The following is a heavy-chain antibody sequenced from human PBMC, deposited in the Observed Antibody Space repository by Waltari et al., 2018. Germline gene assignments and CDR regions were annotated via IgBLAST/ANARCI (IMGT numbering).Heavy chain of an antibody. D-gene: IGHD6-13*01. CDR2: MNPNSGNT. CDR1: GYTFTSSD. J-gene: IGHJ3*02. Sequence: QVQLVQSGAEVQKPGASVKVSCKASGYTFTSSDINWVRQATGQGLEWMGWMNPNSGNTGYAQKFQGRVTMTRNTSISTAYMELSSLRSEDTAVYYCAYSSSWYLDAFDIWGQGTMVTVSS. V-gene: IGHV1-8*01. CDR3: AYSSSWYLDAFDI.